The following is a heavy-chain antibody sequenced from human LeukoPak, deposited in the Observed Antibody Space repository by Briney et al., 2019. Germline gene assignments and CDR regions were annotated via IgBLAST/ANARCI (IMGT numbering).Heavy chain of an antibody. CDR1: GYTFTSYG. CDR2: ISTYNGNT. CDR3: ARDGVRGYDILTGYPNWFDP. V-gene: IGHV1-18*01. Sequence: ASVKVSCKASGYTFTSYGILWVRQAPGQGLEWMGWISTYNGNTDYAQKIQGRVTMTTDTSTSTAYMELRSLRSDDTAVYYCARDGVRGYDILTGYPNWFDPWGQGTLVTVSS. D-gene: IGHD3-9*01. J-gene: IGHJ5*02.